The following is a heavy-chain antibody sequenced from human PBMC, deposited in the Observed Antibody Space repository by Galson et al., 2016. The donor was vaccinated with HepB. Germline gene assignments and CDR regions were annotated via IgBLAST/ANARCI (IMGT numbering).Heavy chain of an antibody. CDR1: GASVTDYY. Sequence: SETLSLTCAVSGASVTDYYWSWIRQPAGKGLEWVGRFYITGTTNYNPSLRSRVAMSVDTSANLFSLKLVSVTAADTAIYYCARVSPAMDLWSREFYDYWGQGALVTVSS. V-gene: IGHV4-4*07. D-gene: IGHD3-10*01. CDR2: FYITGTT. J-gene: IGHJ4*02. CDR3: ARVSPAMDLWSREFYDY.